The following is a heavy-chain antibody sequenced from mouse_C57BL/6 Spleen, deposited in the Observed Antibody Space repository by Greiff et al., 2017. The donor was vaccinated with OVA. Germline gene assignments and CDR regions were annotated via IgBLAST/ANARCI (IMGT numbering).Heavy chain of an antibody. CDR1: GYTFTGYW. CDR3: AIDGYERFAY. Sequence: QVQLKESGAELMKPGASVKLSCKATGYTFTGYWIEWVKQRPGHGLEWIGEILPGSGSTNYNEKFKGKATFTADTSSNTAYMQLRSLTNEDSAIYYCAIDGYERFAYWGQGTLVTVSA. V-gene: IGHV1-9*01. CDR2: ILPGSGST. J-gene: IGHJ3*01. D-gene: IGHD2-2*01.